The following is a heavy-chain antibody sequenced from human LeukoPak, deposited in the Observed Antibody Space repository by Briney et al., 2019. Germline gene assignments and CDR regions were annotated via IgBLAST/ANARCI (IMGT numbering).Heavy chain of an antibody. CDR3: ARVHYCSSTSCYRWWYFDL. CDR1: GGSFSGYY. Sequence: SETLSLTCAVYGGSFSGYYWSWIRQPPGKGLEWIGEINHSGSTNYNPSLKSRVTISVDTSKNQFSLKLSSVTAADTAVYYCARVHYCSSTSCYRWWYFDLWGRGTLVTVSS. CDR2: INHSGST. J-gene: IGHJ2*01. V-gene: IGHV4-34*01. D-gene: IGHD2-2*01.